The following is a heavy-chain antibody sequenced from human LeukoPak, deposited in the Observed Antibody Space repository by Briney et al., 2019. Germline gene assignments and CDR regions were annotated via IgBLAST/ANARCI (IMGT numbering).Heavy chain of an antibody. CDR3: ARGAPVLRYFDWLLPFDY. J-gene: IGHJ4*02. CDR2: INHSGST. CDR1: GGSFSGYY. Sequence: SETLSLTCAVYGGSFSGYYWSWLRQPPGKGLEWIGEINHSGSTNYNPSLKSRVTISVDTSKNQFSLKLSSVTAADTAVYYCARGAPVLRYFDWLLPFDYWGQGTLVTVSS. V-gene: IGHV4-34*01. D-gene: IGHD3-9*01.